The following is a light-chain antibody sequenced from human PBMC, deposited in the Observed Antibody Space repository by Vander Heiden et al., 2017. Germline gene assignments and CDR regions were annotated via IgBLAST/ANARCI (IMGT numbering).Light chain of an antibody. V-gene: IGKV3-15*01. J-gene: IGKJ1*01. CDR2: SAS. CDR1: QSVGSN. Sequence: EVVMTQSPATLSVSLGERATLSCRASQSVGSNLLWYQRKPGQAPRLLISSASTRVTGIPARFSGSGSGTEFTLTISSLQSEDFAVYYCQQYNNWPWTFGQGTKVEIK. CDR3: QQYNNWPWT.